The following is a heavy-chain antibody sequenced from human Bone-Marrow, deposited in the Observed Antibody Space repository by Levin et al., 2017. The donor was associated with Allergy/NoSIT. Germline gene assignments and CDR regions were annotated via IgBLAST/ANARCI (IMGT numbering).Heavy chain of an antibody. V-gene: IGHV3-30-3*01. J-gene: IGHJ6*02. CDR1: GFTFSSYA. CDR3: ARVPPADWDGYNLKVVYGMDV. CDR2: ISYDGSNK. Sequence: PGGSLRLSCAASGFTFSSYAMHWVRQAPGKGLEWVAVISYDGSNKYYADSVKGRFTISRDNSKNTLYLQMNSLRAEDTAVYYCARVPPADWDGYNLKVVYGMDVWGQGTTVTVSS. D-gene: IGHD5-24*01.